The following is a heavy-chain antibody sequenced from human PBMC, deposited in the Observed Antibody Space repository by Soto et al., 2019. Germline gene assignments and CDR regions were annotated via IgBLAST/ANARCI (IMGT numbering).Heavy chain of an antibody. D-gene: IGHD6-19*01. J-gene: IGHJ4*02. CDR1: GGSFSGYY. CDR3: APGGWYGERFDY. V-gene: IGHV4-34*01. Sequence: QVQLQQWGAGLLKPSETLSLTWAVYGGSFSGYYWSWIRQPPGKGLEWIGEINHSGSTNYNPSLKSRVTISVDTSKNQFSLKLSSVTAADTAVYYCAPGGWYGERFDYWGQGTLVTVSS. CDR2: INHSGST.